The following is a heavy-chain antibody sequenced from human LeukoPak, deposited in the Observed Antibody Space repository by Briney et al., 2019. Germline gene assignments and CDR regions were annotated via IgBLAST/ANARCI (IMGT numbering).Heavy chain of an antibody. D-gene: IGHD5-24*01. CDR1: RLTFSNYW. V-gene: IGHV3-7*01. Sequence: QPGGSLRLSCVASRLTFSNYWMTWVRQAPGKGLERVANIKNDGGEKYYIESVKGRFTISRDNAKNSLYLQMNSLTVEDTAVYYCARDMGWQQFDQWGQGTLVTVSS. CDR2: IKNDGGEK. J-gene: IGHJ4*02. CDR3: ARDMGWQQFDQ.